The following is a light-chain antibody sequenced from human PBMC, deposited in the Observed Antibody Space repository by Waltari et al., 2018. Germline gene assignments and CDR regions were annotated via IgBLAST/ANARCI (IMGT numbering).Light chain of an antibody. CDR3: CTCEGHGRPVV. CDR1: SSDVGTFTL. CDR2: EGN. J-gene: IGLJ2*01. V-gene: IGLV2-23*01. Sequence: QSALTQLASVSGSPGQSIIISCTGSSSDVGTFTLVSWYQQPPDKAPKLIVYEGNRRPAGVSNRFSGSTSGNTASLTISGLQAEDEADYYCCTCEGHGRPVVFGGGTKVTVL.